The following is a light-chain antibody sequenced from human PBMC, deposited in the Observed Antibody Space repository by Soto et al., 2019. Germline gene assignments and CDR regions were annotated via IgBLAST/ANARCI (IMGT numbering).Light chain of an antibody. J-gene: IGKJ1*01. CDR2: AAS. Sequence: EIVLTQSPGTLSLSRGERATLSCRASQSVSSAYLAWYQHKPGQPPTLLIYAASSRVTGIPDSFSGSGPGTDFTLTISRLEPEDFAVYYCQQYGSSSTWTFGQGTKVEIK. V-gene: IGKV3-20*01. CDR3: QQYGSSSTWT. CDR1: QSVSSAY.